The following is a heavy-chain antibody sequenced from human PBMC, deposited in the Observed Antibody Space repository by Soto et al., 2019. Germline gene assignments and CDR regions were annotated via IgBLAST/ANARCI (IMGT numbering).Heavy chain of an antibody. D-gene: IGHD3-9*01. J-gene: IGHJ4*02. CDR3: ARLSALVLTVVFYFRS. CDR1: DFSLTNARMG. Sequence: SGATLVNPTETLTLTYIVCDFSLTNARMGVSWIRQPPGKAPEWLAHIVSNGGESYRTSLKSRLTISKDTSKSQVVLTMSNMDPVDTATYYCARLSALVLTVVFYFRSRGQ. CDR2: IVSNGGE. V-gene: IGHV2-26*01.